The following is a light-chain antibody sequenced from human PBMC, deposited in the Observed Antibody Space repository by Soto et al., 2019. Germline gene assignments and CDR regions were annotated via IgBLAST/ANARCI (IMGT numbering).Light chain of an antibody. CDR3: QKYNSDPPWT. CDR1: QGISSY. Sequence: DIQLTQSPSFLSASVGDRVTITCRASQGISSYLAWYQQKPGKAPKLLIYAASTLQSGVPSRFSGSGSGTEFTLTISSLQPDDFATYYCQKYNSDPPWTFGQGTKVDI. J-gene: IGKJ1*01. V-gene: IGKV1-9*01. CDR2: AAS.